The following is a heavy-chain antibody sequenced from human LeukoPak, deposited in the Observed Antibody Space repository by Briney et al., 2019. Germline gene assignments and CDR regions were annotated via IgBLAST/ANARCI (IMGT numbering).Heavy chain of an antibody. J-gene: IGHJ6*02. V-gene: IGHV3-53*01. CDR2: IESGGST. CDR3: ARVGSYYDMDV. D-gene: IGHD3-10*01. CDR1: GFNFSTYN. Sequence: GGSLRLSCAASGFNFSTYNVNWVRQAPGKGLEWVSVIESGGSTYYADSAKGRFTVSRDNFQNTLYLQMNSLRAEDTAVYYCARVGSYYDMDVWGQGTTVTVSS.